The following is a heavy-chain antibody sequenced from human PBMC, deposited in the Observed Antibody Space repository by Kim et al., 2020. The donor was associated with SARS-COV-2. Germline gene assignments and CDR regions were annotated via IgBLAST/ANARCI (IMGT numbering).Heavy chain of an antibody. CDR2: INTNTGNP. D-gene: IGHD3-3*01. V-gene: IGHV7-4-1*02. CDR1: GYTFTSYA. CDR3: ARQSVLGVVIDYYGMDV. J-gene: IGHJ6*02. Sequence: ASVKVSCKASGYTFTSYAMNWVRQAPGQGLEWMGWINTNTGNPTYAQGFTGRFVFSLDTSVSTAYLQISSLKAEDTAVYYCARQSVLGVVIDYYGMDVWGQGTTVTVSS.